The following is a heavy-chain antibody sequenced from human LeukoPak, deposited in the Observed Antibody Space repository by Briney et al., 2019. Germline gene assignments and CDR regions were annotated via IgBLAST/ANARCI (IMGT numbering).Heavy chain of an antibody. CDR3: AKDLAPPGIAVAVHYYYGMDV. D-gene: IGHD6-19*01. V-gene: IGHV3-74*01. Sequence: GGSLRLSCAASGFTFRTYWMHWVRQAPGKGLVWVSRINTDGRTTNYADSVKGRFSISRDNSKDTLYLQMNSLRAEDTAVYYCAKDLAPPGIAVAVHYYYGMDVWGQGTTVTVSS. J-gene: IGHJ6*02. CDR2: INTDGRTT. CDR1: GFTFRTYW.